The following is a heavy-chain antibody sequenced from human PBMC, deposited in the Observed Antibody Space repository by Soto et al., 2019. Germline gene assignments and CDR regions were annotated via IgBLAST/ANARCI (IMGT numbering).Heavy chain of an antibody. J-gene: IGHJ6*03. V-gene: IGHV4-59*01. D-gene: IGHD3-9*01. CDR3: ARGRFYDTCTGPNTPYYYYMDI. Sequence: RCIIKQQRKGLEWIGYIYYSGSTNYNPSLKSRVTISVDTSKNQFSLKLSSVTAADTAVYYCARGRFYDTCTGPNTPYYYYMDISAKRTTVT. CDR2: IYYSGST.